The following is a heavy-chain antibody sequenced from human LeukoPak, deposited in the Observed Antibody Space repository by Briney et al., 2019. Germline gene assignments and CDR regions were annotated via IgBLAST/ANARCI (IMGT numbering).Heavy chain of an antibody. J-gene: IGHJ4*02. V-gene: IGHV1-2*02. CDR3: ALIPGGSWAFDF. CDR2: INPNSGDT. Sequence: ASVKVSFKASGYTLTYNNISWVRLAPGQGLEWMAWINPNSGDTNYAQKFQGRVTMTRDTSISTVYMEVNSLKFDDTAVYYCALIPGGSWAFDFWGQGTLVTVSS. D-gene: IGHD6-13*01. CDR1: GYTLTYNN.